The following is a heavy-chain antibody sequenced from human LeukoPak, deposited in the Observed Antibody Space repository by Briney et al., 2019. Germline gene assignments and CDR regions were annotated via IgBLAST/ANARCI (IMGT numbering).Heavy chain of an antibody. CDR3: ARDSPKEQKSPY. CDR1: GFTFDDYA. V-gene: IGHV3-48*03. D-gene: IGHD1-26*01. Sequence: GGSLRLSCAASGFTFDDYAMHWVRQAPGKGLEWVSYISSSGSTIYYADSVKGRFTISRDNAKNSLYLQMNSLRAEDTAVYYCARDSPKEQKSPYWGQGTLVTVSS. CDR2: ISSSGSTI. J-gene: IGHJ4*02.